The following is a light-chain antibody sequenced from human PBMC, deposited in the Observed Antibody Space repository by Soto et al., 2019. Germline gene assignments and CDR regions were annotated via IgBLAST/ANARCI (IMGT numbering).Light chain of an antibody. Sequence: IVITHSPATLFLSPGESSTLSCRASQGIGDTLAWYQQKPGQTPRLLIYDTSIRATGAPARFSGSRSGAEFTLTISSLQSEDFAVYYCHHYVNWPLTLGGGTKVDIK. CDR3: HHYVNWPLT. V-gene: IGKV3-15*01. CDR2: DTS. CDR1: QGIGDT. J-gene: IGKJ4*01.